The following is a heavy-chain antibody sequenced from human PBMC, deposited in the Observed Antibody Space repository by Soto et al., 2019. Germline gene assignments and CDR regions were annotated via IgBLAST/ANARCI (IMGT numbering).Heavy chain of an antibody. Sequence: EVQLAESGGGLVQPGRSLRLSCVGSGFTFEDYVMHWVRQVPGKGLEWVSHLSWDGYSIGYAGSVRGRFTISRDNAKNSLFLQMNSLRPEDTALYYCARSWSGSTSGRVDVWGQGTTVTVS. CDR3: ARSWSGSTSGRVDV. CDR1: GFTFEDYV. CDR2: LSWDGYSI. D-gene: IGHD3-3*01. V-gene: IGHV3-9*01. J-gene: IGHJ6*02.